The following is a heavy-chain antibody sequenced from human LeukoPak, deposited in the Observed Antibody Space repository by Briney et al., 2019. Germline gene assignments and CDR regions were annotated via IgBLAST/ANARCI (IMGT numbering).Heavy chain of an antibody. CDR3: AKESSAWAGSYFDS. CDR1: GFTFSSYA. D-gene: IGHD6-19*01. V-gene: IGHV3-23*01. CDR2: ISSSGGST. Sequence: GGSLRLSCGASGFTFSSYAMSWVRQAPGKGLEWVSAISSSGGSTHYADSVKGRFTISRDNSKNTLYLQMNSLRAEDTAVYYCAKESSAWAGSYFDSWGHGTLVTVSS. J-gene: IGHJ4*01.